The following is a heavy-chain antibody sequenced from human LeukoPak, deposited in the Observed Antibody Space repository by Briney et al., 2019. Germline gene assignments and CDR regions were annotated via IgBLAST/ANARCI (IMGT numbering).Heavy chain of an antibody. Sequence: PSETLSLTCTDPGGSIITYFWSGIRQPPGKGVEWIGYIYYNGNTNYNPSLKSRVTISVDTSKNQFSLKLISVTAADTAVYYCARRLSRDAFDIGGQGTMVTVSS. CDR3: ARRLSRDAFDI. CDR1: GGSIITYF. J-gene: IGHJ3*02. CDR2: IYYNGNT. V-gene: IGHV4-59*08.